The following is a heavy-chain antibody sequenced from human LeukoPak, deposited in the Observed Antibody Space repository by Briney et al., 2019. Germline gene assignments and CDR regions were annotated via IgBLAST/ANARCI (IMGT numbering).Heavy chain of an antibody. CDR3: ARDLFFDSSGYDY. Sequence: ASVKVSCKASGGTFSSYAISWVRQAPGQGLEWMGRIIPILGIANYAQKFQGRVTITADKSTSTAYMELSSLRSEDTAVYYCARDLFFDSSGYDYRGQGTLVTVSS. CDR1: GGTFSSYA. CDR2: IIPILGIA. V-gene: IGHV1-69*04. J-gene: IGHJ4*02. D-gene: IGHD3-22*01.